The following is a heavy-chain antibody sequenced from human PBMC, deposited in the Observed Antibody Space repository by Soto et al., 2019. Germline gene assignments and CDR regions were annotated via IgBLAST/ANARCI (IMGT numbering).Heavy chain of an antibody. CDR2: INQDGTVK. V-gene: IGHV3-7*01. D-gene: IGHD6-19*01. CDR3: GLDFGD. Sequence: EVQLVESGGGLVQAGGSLRLSCAASGFAFSNAWMSWVRQSPARGLEWVANINQDGTVKGYLDSVKGRFTVSRDNAKNSLYLQMNSLRYEDTALDYCGLDFGDWGRGTLVTVSS. CDR1: GFAFSNAW. J-gene: IGHJ4*02.